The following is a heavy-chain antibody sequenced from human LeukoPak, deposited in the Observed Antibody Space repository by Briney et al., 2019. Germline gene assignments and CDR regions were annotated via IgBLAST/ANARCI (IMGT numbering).Heavy chain of an antibody. CDR3: ARDSIGGPYWYFDL. J-gene: IGHJ2*01. D-gene: IGHD4-23*01. CDR1: GFMFSEYG. V-gene: IGHV3-30*02. Sequence: GGSLRLSCAASGFMFSEYGMHWVRQAPGEGLEWVAFIRSDGSNALYADSVKGRFTSSRDNTKNTVSLQMNSLRPEDTAVYYCARDSIGGPYWYFDLWDRGTLVTVSS. CDR2: IRSDGSNA.